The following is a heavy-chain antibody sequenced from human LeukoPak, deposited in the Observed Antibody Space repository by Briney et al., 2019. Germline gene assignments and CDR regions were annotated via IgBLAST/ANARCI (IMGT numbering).Heavy chain of an antibody. CDR3: ARGEYGDLFPAIYYYYYMDV. CDR1: GGTFSSYA. D-gene: IGHD4-17*01. V-gene: IGHV1-69*05. CDR2: IIPIFGTA. Sequence: ASVKVSCKASGGTFSSYAISWVRQAPGQGLEWMGGIIPIFGTANYAQKFQGRVTITTDESMSTAYMKLSSLRSEDTAVYYCARGEYGDLFPAIYYYYYMDVWGKGTTVTVSS. J-gene: IGHJ6*03.